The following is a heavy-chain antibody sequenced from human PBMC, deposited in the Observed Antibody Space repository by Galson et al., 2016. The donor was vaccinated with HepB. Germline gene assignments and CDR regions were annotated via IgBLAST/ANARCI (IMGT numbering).Heavy chain of an antibody. CDR2: TYYRSKWYN. CDR1: GDSVSSNSAA. D-gene: IGHD1-1*01. Sequence: CAISGDSVSSNSAAWNWIRQSPSRGLEWLGRTYYRSKWYNDYAVSVKSRITINTDTSKNQFSLQLNSVTPEDTAVYYCARDLGGAYGTGRSFDYWGQGTLVTVSS. V-gene: IGHV6-1*01. J-gene: IGHJ4*02. CDR3: ARDLGGAYGTGRSFDY.